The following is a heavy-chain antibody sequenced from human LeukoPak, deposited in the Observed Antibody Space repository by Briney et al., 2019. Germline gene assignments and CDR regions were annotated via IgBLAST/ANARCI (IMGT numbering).Heavy chain of an antibody. CDR2: INPSGGST. V-gene: IGHV1-46*01. Sequence: ASVKASCKASGYTFTRYYMHWVGQAPGQGVEGMGIINPSGGSTSSAKTLQGRVTMTRDTSTSTVYMELSSLRSEDTAVYCCARAEYYYDSWFDPWGQGTLVTVSS. CDR3: ARAEYYYDSWFDP. D-gene: IGHD3-22*01. CDR1: GYTFTRYY. J-gene: IGHJ5*02.